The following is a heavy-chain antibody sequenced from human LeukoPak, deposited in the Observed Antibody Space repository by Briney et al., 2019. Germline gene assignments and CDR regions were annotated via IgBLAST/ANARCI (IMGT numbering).Heavy chain of an antibody. V-gene: IGHV4-59*02. Sequence: SETLSLTCVVSGASVSTSHWNWIRHLPGKGLEWIGCLSYTGKTDYNPSLTSRVTISLATSKNQVSLKLASVTAADTAIYYCSEGYFEPFDHWGQGILVTVSS. D-gene: IGHD2/OR15-2a*01. CDR3: SEGYFEPFDH. CDR2: LSYTGKT. CDR1: GASVSTSH. J-gene: IGHJ4*02.